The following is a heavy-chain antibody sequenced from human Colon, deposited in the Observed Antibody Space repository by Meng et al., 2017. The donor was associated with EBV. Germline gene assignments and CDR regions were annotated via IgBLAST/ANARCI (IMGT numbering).Heavy chain of an antibody. D-gene: IGHD2-15*01. CDR3: ARAWGYCSSGSCRTG. CDR2: INHSGST. V-gene: IGHV4-34*01. J-gene: IGHJ4*02. CDR1: GGSFSGYY. Sequence: VQPRPWGAGLVRSLGRRSLPCAVYGGSFSGYYWSWIRQPPGKGLEWIGEINHSGSTNYNPSLKSRVTISVDTSKNQFSLKLSSVTAADTAVYYCARAWGYCSSGSCRTGWGQGTLVTVSS.